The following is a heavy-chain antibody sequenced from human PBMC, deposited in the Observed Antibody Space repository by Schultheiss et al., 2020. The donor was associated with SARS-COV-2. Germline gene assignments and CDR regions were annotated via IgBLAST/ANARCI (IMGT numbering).Heavy chain of an antibody. D-gene: IGHD6-19*01. V-gene: IGHV3-30*12. CDR3: ARGGIAVAGHYFDY. CDR1: GFTFSSYA. J-gene: IGHJ4*02. CDR2: ISYDGSNK. Sequence: GGSLRLSCAASGFTFSSYAMSWVRQAPGKGLEWVAVISYDGSNKYYADSVKGRFTSSRDNSKNSLYLQMNSLRAEDTAVYYCARGGIAVAGHYFDYWGQGTLVTVAS.